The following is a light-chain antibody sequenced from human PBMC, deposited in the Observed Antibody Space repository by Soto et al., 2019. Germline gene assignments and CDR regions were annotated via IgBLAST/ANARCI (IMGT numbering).Light chain of an antibody. CDR2: AAS. J-gene: IGKJ5*01. CDR3: QQLNSYPIT. V-gene: IGKV1-9*01. Sequence: IQLTQSPSSLSSSVGDRLTLTCRASQGISSYLAWYKQKPGKAPKLLSYAASTLQSGVPSRFRGSGSGTDFTLTISSLKPEDFETYYCQQLNSYPITFGQGTRLEIK. CDR1: QGISSY.